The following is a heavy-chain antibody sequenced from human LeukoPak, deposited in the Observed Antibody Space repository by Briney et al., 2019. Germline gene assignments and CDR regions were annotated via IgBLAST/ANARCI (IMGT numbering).Heavy chain of an antibody. D-gene: IGHD5-12*01. CDR1: GGTFSSYT. V-gene: IGHV1-69*02. CDR2: IIPILGIA. CDR3: ARGEQWLRPYDY. Sequence: SVKVSCKASGGTFSSYTISRVRQAPGQGLEWMGRIIPILGIANYAQKFQGRVTITADKSTSTAYMELSSLRSEDTAVYYCARGEQWLRPYDYWGQGTLVTVSS. J-gene: IGHJ4*02.